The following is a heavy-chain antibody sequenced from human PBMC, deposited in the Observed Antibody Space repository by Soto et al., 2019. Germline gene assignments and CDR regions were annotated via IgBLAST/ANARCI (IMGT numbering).Heavy chain of an antibody. V-gene: IGHV5-51*01. J-gene: IGHJ3*02. CDR2: IYPRDSDT. Sequence: GESLKISCKGSGDSFTSYWIGWVRQMPGKGLEWMGIIYPRDSDTRYRPSFQGQVTISADKSISTAYLQWSSLKASDSAVYYCASRKITSDAFDISGQGTMGTVS. CDR3: ASRKITSDAFDI. CDR1: GDSFTSYW.